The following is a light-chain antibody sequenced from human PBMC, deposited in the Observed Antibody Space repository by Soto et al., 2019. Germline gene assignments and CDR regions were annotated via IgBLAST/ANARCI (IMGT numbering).Light chain of an antibody. CDR3: QQYSNWPPYT. CDR2: GAS. CDR1: QSVSSN. J-gene: IGKJ2*01. Sequence: EIVMTQSPATLSVSPGERATLSCRASQSVSSNLAWYQQKPGQAPRLLIYGASTRATGIPARFSGSRSGTEFTLTISSLQSEDFAVYYCQQYSNWPPYTFGQGTKPEIK. V-gene: IGKV3-15*01.